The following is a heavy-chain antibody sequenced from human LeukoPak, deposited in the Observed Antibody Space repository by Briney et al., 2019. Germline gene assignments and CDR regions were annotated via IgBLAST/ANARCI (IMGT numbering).Heavy chain of an antibody. CDR2: ISGSGGST. J-gene: IGHJ4*02. Sequence: GGSLRLSCAVSGITLSNYGMSWVRQAPGKGLEWVAGISGSGGSTYYADSVRGRFTISRDNSKNTLYLQMISLRAEDTAVYFCAKDGRSGRNYFDYWGQGTLVTVSS. D-gene: IGHD3-3*01. V-gene: IGHV3-23*01. CDR3: AKDGRSGRNYFDY. CDR1: GITLSNYG.